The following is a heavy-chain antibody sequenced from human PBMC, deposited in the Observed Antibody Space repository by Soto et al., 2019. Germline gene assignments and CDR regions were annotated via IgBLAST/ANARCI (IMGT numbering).Heavy chain of an antibody. Sequence: QVQLVQSGAEVKKPGASVKVSCKASGYTFTSHAIHWVRQAPEQRLEWMGWINAGNGNTKYSQKFQDRVTITGDTSASTAYMELSSLRSEDTAVYYCARDTSMVTDFWGQGTLVTVSS. D-gene: IGHD5-18*01. CDR1: GYTFTSHA. J-gene: IGHJ4*02. CDR3: ARDTSMVTDF. CDR2: INAGNGNT. V-gene: IGHV1-3*01.